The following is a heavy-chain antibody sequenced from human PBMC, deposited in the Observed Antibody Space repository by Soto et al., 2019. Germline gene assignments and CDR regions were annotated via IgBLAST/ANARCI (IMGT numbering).Heavy chain of an antibody. CDR2: ISYDGSNK. J-gene: IGHJ6*02. CDR1: GFTFSSYA. V-gene: IGHV3-30-3*01. Sequence: GGSLRLSCAASGFTFSSYAMHWFRQAPGKGLEWVAVISYDGSNKYYADSVKGRFTISRDSSKNTLYLQMNSLRAEDTAVYYCARDGYAYYYGMDVWGQGTTVTVSS. D-gene: IGHD5-18*01. CDR3: ARDGYAYYYGMDV.